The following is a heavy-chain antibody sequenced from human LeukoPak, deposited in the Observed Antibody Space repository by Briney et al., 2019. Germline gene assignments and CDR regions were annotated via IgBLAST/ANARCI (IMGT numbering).Heavy chain of an antibody. CDR3: AKARSSSGWYS. Sequence: ASVKVSCKASGYTFTSYYMHWVRQAPGQGLEWTGIINPSGGSTSYAQKFQGRVTMTRDTSTSTVYMELSSLRSEDTAVYYCAKARSSSGWYSWGQGTLVTVSS. V-gene: IGHV1-46*01. D-gene: IGHD6-19*01. CDR1: GYTFTSYY. CDR2: INPSGGST. J-gene: IGHJ4*02.